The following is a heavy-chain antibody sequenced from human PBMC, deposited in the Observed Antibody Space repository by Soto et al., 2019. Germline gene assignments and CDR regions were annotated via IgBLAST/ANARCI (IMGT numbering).Heavy chain of an antibody. CDR2: ISGSGGST. CDR1: GFTFSSYA. D-gene: IGHD1-1*01. Sequence: GGSLRLSCAASGFTFSSYAMSWVRQAPGKGLEWVSAISGSGGSTYYADSVKGRFTISRDNSKNTLYLQLNTLRADDTAVYYCAKDKPGTTSFDYWGQGTLVTAPQ. CDR3: AKDKPGTTSFDY. J-gene: IGHJ4*02. V-gene: IGHV3-23*01.